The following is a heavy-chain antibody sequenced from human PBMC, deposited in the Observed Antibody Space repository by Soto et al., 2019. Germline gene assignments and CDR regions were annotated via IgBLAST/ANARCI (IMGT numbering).Heavy chain of an antibody. CDR3: AMGYYDSSGYYHLSDWYFDL. D-gene: IGHD3-22*01. J-gene: IGHJ2*01. Sequence: GASVKASCKASGGTFSSYAISWVRQAPGQGLEWMGGIIPIFGTANYAQKFQGRVTITADESTSTAYMELSSLRSEDTAVYYCAMGYYDSSGYYHLSDWYFDLWGRGTLVTVSS. CDR2: IIPIFGTA. V-gene: IGHV1-69*01. CDR1: GGTFSSYA.